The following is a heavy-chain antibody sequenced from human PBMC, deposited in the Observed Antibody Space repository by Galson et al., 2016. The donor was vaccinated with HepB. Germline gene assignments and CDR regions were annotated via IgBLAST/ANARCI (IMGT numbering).Heavy chain of an antibody. V-gene: IGHV3-53*01. D-gene: IGHD3-10*01. CDR2: IYSGGNT. Sequence: SLRLSCAASGFTVSSNYMTWVRQAPGKGLEWVSVIYSGGNTNYADPVKGRFTISRDNSKNVLYLQMNSLSAEDTAVYYCARSANHYGSGTYYNSWYYYYDMDVWGQGTTVTVSS. J-gene: IGHJ6*02. CDR3: ARSANHYGSGTYYNSWYYYYDMDV. CDR1: GFTVSSNY.